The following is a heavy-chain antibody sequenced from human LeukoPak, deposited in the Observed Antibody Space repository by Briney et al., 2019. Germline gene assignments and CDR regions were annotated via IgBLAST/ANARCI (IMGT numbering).Heavy chain of an antibody. CDR3: ARPADGLLDY. Sequence: SQTLSLTCPISGDRVPSNRAAWNWIRQSPSRGLEWLGRTYYRSKWYNHYAVSVKSRITVNPDTPTNHFSLQLNSVTPEDTAVYYCARPADGLLDYGGQGTLLRVPS. V-gene: IGHV6-1*01. CDR1: GDRVPSNRAA. J-gene: IGHJ4*02. CDR2: TYYRSKWYN. D-gene: IGHD3/OR15-3a*01.